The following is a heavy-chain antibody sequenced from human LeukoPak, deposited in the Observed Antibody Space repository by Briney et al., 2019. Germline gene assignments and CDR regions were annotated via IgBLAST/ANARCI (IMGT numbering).Heavy chain of an antibody. V-gene: IGHV4-34*01. CDR2: INRGGDT. CDR1: GGSFSGYY. CDR3: ARGYGSGSYFNGA. Sequence: SETLSLTCAVYGGSFSGYYWSWIRQPPGKGLEWIGEINRGGDTNYNLSLKSRVTISVDTSKNQFSLNLKSVTAADTAVYYCARGYGSGSYFNGAWGQGTLVTVSS. J-gene: IGHJ5*02. D-gene: IGHD3-10*01.